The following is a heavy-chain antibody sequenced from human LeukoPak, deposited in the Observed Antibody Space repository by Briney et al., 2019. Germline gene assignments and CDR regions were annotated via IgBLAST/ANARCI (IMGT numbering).Heavy chain of an antibody. V-gene: IGHV3-74*01. J-gene: IGHJ4*02. Sequence: GGSLRLSCAASGFTFSSYWMHWVRQAPGKGLVWVSRINSDGSSTSCADSVKGRFTISRDNAKNTLYLQMNSLRAEDTAVYYCARAYGSGSYYNGLDYWGQGTLVTVSS. CDR1: GFTFSSYW. CDR3: ARAYGSGSYYNGLDY. D-gene: IGHD3-10*01. CDR2: INSDGSST.